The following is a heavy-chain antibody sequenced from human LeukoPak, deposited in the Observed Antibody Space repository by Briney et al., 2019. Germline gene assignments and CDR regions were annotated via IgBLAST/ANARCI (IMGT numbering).Heavy chain of an antibody. Sequence: GGSLRLSCAASGFTFTNYAMHWVRQAPGKGLEWGAVISYDETNKYYEDSVKGRFTISRDSSKNTLYLQMSSLRDEDTAVYYCAKNNDYGGSYWYFDLWGRGTLVTVSS. CDR3: AKNNDYGGSYWYFDL. D-gene: IGHD4-23*01. CDR2: ISYDETNK. V-gene: IGHV3-30*04. CDR1: GFTFTNYA. J-gene: IGHJ2*01.